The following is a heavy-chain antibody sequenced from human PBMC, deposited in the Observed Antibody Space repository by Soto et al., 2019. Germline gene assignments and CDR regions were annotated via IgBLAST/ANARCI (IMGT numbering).Heavy chain of an antibody. CDR3: AKGKSSNYVSHAFDV. Sequence: GGSLRLSCAASGFNFNTYAMSWVRQAPGNGLEWVSGIRGGGGSIHYVDSVKGRFTISRDNSKNTLYLQMNSLRGEDTAVYYCAKGKSSNYVSHAFDVWGQGTMVTVSS. V-gene: IGHV3-23*01. J-gene: IGHJ3*01. CDR2: IRGGGGSI. CDR1: GFNFNTYA. D-gene: IGHD3-10*02.